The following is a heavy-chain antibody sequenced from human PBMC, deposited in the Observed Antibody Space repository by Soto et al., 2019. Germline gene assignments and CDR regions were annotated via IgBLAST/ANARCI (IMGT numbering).Heavy chain of an antibody. CDR1: GFTFNNYA. CDR2: ISYDGISK. D-gene: IGHD5-18*01. Sequence: QVQLVESGGGVVQPGRSLRLSCAASGFTFNNYAMHWVRQAPGKGLEWVAFISYDGISKYYADSVTGRFTISRDNSRNTLYLQMNSLRAEDTAVYYCARGDGYIYGNTFDSWGQGTLVTVAS. CDR3: ARGDGYIYGNTFDS. V-gene: IGHV3-30-3*01. J-gene: IGHJ4*02.